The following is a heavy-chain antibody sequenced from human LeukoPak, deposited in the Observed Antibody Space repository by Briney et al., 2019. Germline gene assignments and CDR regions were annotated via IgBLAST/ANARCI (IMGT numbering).Heavy chain of an antibody. V-gene: IGHV4-34*01. D-gene: IGHD2-21*01. CDR3: ARGRLFIGSLRIYGMDV. CDR2: INHSGST. J-gene: IGHJ6*04. CDR1: GVSFSGYY. Sequence: SETLSLTCAVYGVSFSGYYWSWLRQPPGKGLKWIGEINHSGSTNYNPSLKSRVTISVDTSKNQFSLKLSSVTAADTAVYYCARGRLFIGSLRIYGMDVWGKGTTVTVSS.